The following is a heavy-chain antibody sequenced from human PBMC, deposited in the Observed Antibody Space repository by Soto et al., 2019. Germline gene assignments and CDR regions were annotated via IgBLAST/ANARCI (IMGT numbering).Heavy chain of an antibody. J-gene: IGHJ6*03. CDR2: IYYSGST. D-gene: IGHD2-2*01. CDR1: GGSISSGGYY. Sequence: QVQLQESGPGLVKPSQTLSLTCTVSGGSISSGGYYWSWIRQHPGKGLEWIGYIYYSGSTYYNPSLKSLVTIKVDTSKNHFSVKLSSVTAAHTAVYYCARGIVVVPAAIGGGYYYYYYMDVWGKGTTVTVSS. CDR3: ARGIVVVPAAIGGGYYYYYYMDV. V-gene: IGHV4-31*01.